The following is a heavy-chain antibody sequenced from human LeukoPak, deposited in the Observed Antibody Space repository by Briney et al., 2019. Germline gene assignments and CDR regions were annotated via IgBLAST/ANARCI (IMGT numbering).Heavy chain of an antibody. J-gene: IGHJ4*02. Sequence: SETLSLTCTVSGGSISSSSYYWGWIRQPPGKGLEWIGYIYYSGSTNYNPSLKSRVTVSVDTSKNQFSLKLSSVTAADTAVYYCARAVWYYDFWSGYYNPYYFDYWGQGTLVTVSS. CDR3: ARAVWYYDFWSGYYNPYYFDY. CDR1: GGSISSSSYY. CDR2: IYYSGST. V-gene: IGHV4-61*05. D-gene: IGHD3-3*01.